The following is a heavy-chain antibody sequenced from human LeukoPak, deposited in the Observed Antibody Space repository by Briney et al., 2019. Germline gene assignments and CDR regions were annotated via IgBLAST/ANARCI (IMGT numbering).Heavy chain of an antibody. CDR1: GGSISSSRYY. CDR3: ARQYVAVAGLEQFFDY. Sequence: PSGTLSLTCTVSGGSISSSRYYWGWIRQPPGKGLEWIGNIYYSGSTYYNPSLKSRVTISVDTSKNQFSLKLSSVTAADTAVYCCARQYVAVAGLEQFFDYWSQGTLVTVSS. J-gene: IGHJ4*02. CDR2: IYYSGST. V-gene: IGHV4-39*01. D-gene: IGHD6-19*01.